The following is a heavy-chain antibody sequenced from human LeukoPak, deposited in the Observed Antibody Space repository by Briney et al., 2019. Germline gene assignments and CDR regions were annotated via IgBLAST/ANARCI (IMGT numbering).Heavy chain of an antibody. CDR2: IIPIFGTA. V-gene: IGHV1-69*13. J-gene: IGHJ6*02. CDR3: ARDRDSSSWYWFYYGMDV. Sequence: SVKVSCKASGYTFTSYGISWVRQAPGQGLEWMGGIIPIFGTANYAQKFQGRVTITADESTSTAYMELSSLRSEDTAVYYCARDRDSSSWYWFYYGMDVWGQGTTVTVSS. CDR1: GYTFTSYG. D-gene: IGHD6-13*01.